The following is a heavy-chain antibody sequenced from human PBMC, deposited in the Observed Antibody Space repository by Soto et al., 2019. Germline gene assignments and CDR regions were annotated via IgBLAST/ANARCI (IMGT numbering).Heavy chain of an antibody. CDR2: ISWNSDSI. V-gene: IGHV3-9*01. CDR3: TKVGGLYDFWSGPLHFDL. J-gene: IGHJ4*02. CDR1: GFIFDDFA. D-gene: IGHD3-3*01. Sequence: EGQLVESGGGFVQPGRSPRLSCAGSGFIFDDFALHWVRQAPGKGLEWVSGISWNSDSIGYADAVKGRFTISRDNAKNSLYLQMNSLRVEDTALYYCTKVGGLYDFWSGPLHFDLWGQGTLVTVSS.